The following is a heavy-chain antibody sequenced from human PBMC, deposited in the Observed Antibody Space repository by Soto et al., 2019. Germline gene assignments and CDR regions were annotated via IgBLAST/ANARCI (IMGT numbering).Heavy chain of an antibody. Sequence: PSQTLSLTCAISGDSVSSNSAAWNWIRQSPSRGLEWLGRTYYRSKWYNDYAVSVKSRITINPDTSKNQFSLQLNSVTPEDTAVYYCAGEKWIQLDYYFGMDVWGQGTTVTVSS. D-gene: IGHD5-18*01. CDR1: GDSVSSNSAA. CDR3: AGEKWIQLDYYFGMDV. CDR2: TYYRSKWYN. V-gene: IGHV6-1*01. J-gene: IGHJ6*02.